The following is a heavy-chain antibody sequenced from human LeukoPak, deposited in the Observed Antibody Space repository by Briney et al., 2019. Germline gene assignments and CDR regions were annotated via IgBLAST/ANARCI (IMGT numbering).Heavy chain of an antibody. D-gene: IGHD1-26*01. V-gene: IGHV4-4*07. CDR2: ISTSGNT. Sequence: PSETLSLTCTVSGDSMGNDYWSWIRQSAGKGLEWIGRISTSGNTDYNPSLRSRVTMSMDTSRSQLSLTLTSMTAADTAVYYCARNELRSYGLVHYWGQGTLVTVSS. CDR3: ARNELRSYGLVHY. J-gene: IGHJ4*02. CDR1: GDSMGNDY.